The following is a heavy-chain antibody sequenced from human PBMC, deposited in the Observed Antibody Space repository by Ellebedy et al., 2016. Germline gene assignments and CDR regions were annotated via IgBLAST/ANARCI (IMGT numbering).Heavy chain of an antibody. CDR3: ARQYSSSSGDAFDI. V-gene: IGHV4-34*01. D-gene: IGHD6-6*01. CDR2: INHSGST. Sequence: SETLSLXCAVYGGSFSGYYWTWIRQPPGKGLEWIGEINHSGSTNYNPSLKSRVTISVDTSKNQFSLKLSSVTAADTAVYYCARQYSSSSGDAFDIWGQGTMVTVSS. J-gene: IGHJ3*02. CDR1: GGSFSGYY.